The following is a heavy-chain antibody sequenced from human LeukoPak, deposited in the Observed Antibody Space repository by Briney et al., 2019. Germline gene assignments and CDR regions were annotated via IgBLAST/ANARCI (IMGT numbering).Heavy chain of an antibody. CDR3: ARWDSSGCLDY. CDR1: GLPFGDYY. J-gene: IGHJ4*02. D-gene: IGHD3-22*01. CDR2: ISSSGTTI. V-gene: IGHV3-11*01. Sequence: KPGGSLRLSCAASGLPFGDYYMSWIRQAPGKGLEWVSYISSSGTTIYYADSVKGRFTISRDNAKNSLYLQMNSLRAEDTAVYFCARWDSSGCLDYWGQGTLVTVSS.